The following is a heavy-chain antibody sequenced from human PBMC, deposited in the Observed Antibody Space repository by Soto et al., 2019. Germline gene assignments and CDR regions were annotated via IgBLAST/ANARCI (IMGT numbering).Heavy chain of an antibody. V-gene: IGHV3-30*18. Sequence: QVHLVESGGGVVQPGRSLRLSCAASGFSFSTYGMHWVRQAPGKGLEWVALISNDGSNKYYADSVEGRFTISRDNSKNTLYLQMSSLRDEDTAVYSCAKGFGDYWAFDYWGQGTLVTVSS. CDR2: ISNDGSNK. CDR1: GFSFSTYG. CDR3: AKGFGDYWAFDY. J-gene: IGHJ4*02. D-gene: IGHD3-16*01.